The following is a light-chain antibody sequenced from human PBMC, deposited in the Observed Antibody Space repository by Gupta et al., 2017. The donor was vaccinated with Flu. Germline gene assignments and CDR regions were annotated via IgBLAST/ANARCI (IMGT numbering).Light chain of an antibody. Sequence: PVTPGEPASISCRSSQSLLHNNGYNYLDWYLQKPGQSPQLLIYLGSKRASGVPDRFSGSGSATEFTLIINRGEAEDVGIYYCIQTLETPTFGQGTKVEIK. CDR2: LGS. J-gene: IGKJ1*01. V-gene: IGKV2-28*01. CDR3: IQTLETPT. CDR1: QSLLHNNGYNY.